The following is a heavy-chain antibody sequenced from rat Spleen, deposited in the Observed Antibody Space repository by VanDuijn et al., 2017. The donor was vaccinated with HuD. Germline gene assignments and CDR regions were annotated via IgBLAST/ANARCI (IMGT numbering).Heavy chain of an antibody. CDR1: GFTFSSYV. CDR2: VNTDSSNT. Sequence: EVQLVESGGGLVQPGSSLKVSCVASGFTFSSYVMHWFRQAPENGIEWLASVNTDSSNTHYAETVKGRFTISRDNAKKTVDMQLSSLRSEDTAMYFCAREANWERFFDYWGQGVMVTVSS. J-gene: IGHJ2*01. V-gene: IGHV5-43*01. D-gene: IGHD5-1*01. CDR3: AREANWERFFDY.